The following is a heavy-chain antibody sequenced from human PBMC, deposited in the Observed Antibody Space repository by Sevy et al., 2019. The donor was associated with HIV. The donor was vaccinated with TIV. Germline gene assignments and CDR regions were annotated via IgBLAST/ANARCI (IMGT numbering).Heavy chain of an antibody. V-gene: IGHV3-30-3*01. CDR1: GFSFSSYA. J-gene: IGHJ4*02. Sequence: GGSLRLSCAASGFSFSSYAMHWVCQAPGKGLEWVAVISYDGSNKYYADSVKGRFTISRDNSKNTLYLQMNSLRAEDTAVYYCAREVGYSYGNWGQGTLVTVSS. CDR3: AREVGYSYGN. D-gene: IGHD5-18*01. CDR2: ISYDGSNK.